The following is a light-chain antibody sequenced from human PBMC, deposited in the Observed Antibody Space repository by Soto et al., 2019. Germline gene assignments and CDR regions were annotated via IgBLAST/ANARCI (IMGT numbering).Light chain of an antibody. V-gene: IGKV3-20*01. CDR2: STS. CDR3: QQVGDSPGT. Sequence: EIVLTQSPGILSLSPGERATLSCRASQSVSSNSLAWYQQTPGQAPRLLIYSTSIRATGIRDRFSGSGSGRDFTLTISRLDAEDFTVYRVQQVGDSPGTFVHGTQVDIK. CDR1: QSVSSNS. J-gene: IGKJ1*01.